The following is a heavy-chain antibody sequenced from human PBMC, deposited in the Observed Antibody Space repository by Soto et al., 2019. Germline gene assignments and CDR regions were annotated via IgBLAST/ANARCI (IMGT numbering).Heavy chain of an antibody. V-gene: IGHV4-34*01. CDR3: ARVGFNWNDDYYGMDV. J-gene: IGHJ6*02. Sequence: SETLSLTCAVYGGSFSGYYWSWIRQPPGKGLEWIGEINHSGSTNYNPSLKRRVTITVDTSKNQFSQKLSSVTAADTVVYYCARVGFNWNDDYYGMDVWGQGTTVT. D-gene: IGHD1-20*01. CDR2: INHSGST. CDR1: GGSFSGYY.